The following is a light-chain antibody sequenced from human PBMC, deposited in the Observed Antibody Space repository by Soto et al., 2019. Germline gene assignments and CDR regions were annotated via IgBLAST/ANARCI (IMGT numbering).Light chain of an antibody. CDR2: GAS. CDR1: QSVSSSF. V-gene: IGKV3-20*01. Sequence: EIVLTQSPGTLSLSPGERATLSCRASQSVSSSFLAWYQKKPGQAPRLLIYGASNRATGIPDRFSGSGSGTDFTLTISRLEAEDFAVYYCQQYVTPPWAFGQGTKVAIE. J-gene: IGKJ1*01. CDR3: QQYVTPPWA.